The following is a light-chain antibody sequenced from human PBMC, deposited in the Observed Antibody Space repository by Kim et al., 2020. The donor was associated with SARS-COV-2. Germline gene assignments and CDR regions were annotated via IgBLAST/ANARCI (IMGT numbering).Light chain of an antibody. CDR2: GKD. Sequence: VALGQTVRITCQGDSRRSNYATWDQQKPGQAPKVVIYGKDNRPSGVPDRFSGSTSGNTADLTITGTQAGDEADDYCNSQDSNDYVVFGGGTKVTVL. CDR1: SRRSNY. V-gene: IGLV3-19*01. CDR3: NSQDSNDYVV. J-gene: IGLJ2*01.